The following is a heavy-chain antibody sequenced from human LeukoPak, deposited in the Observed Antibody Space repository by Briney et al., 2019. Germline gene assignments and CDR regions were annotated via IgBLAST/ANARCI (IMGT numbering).Heavy chain of an antibody. J-gene: IGHJ4*02. V-gene: IGHV1-69*13. D-gene: IGHD1-26*01. CDR3: ARETGAKGIDY. CDR1: GGTFSSYA. Sequence: ASVKVSCKASGGTFSSYAISWVRQAPGQGLEWMGGIIPIFGTANYAQKFQGRVTVTADESTSTAYMELSSLRSEDTAVYFCARETGAKGIDYWGQGTLVTVSS. CDR2: IIPIFGTA.